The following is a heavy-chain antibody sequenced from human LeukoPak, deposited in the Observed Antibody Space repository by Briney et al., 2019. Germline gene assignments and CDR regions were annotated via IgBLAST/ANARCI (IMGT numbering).Heavy chain of an antibody. V-gene: IGHV5-51*01. J-gene: IGHJ4*02. CDR1: GYNFTSYW. D-gene: IGHD3-22*01. Sequence: GESLKISCKGSGYNFTSYWIGWVRQMPGKGLEWMGIIYPGDSDTRYSPSFQGQVTISADKSISTAYLQWSSLKASDTAMYYCARLPPRYYDSSGYYPYFDYWGQGTLVTVSS. CDR3: ARLPPRYYDSSGYYPYFDY. CDR2: IYPGDSDT.